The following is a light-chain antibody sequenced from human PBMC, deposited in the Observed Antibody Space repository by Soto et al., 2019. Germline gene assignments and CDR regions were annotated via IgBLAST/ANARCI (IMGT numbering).Light chain of an antibody. CDR3: QQYNNWPPGT. Sequence: EIVMTQSPATLSVSPGERATLSCRASQSVSSNLAWYQQKPGQAPRLLIYGASTRDTGIPARFSGSGSGTEFTLTICSLQAEDFAVYYYQQYNNWPPGTFGQGTKVEIK. V-gene: IGKV3-15*01. J-gene: IGKJ1*01. CDR1: QSVSSN. CDR2: GAS.